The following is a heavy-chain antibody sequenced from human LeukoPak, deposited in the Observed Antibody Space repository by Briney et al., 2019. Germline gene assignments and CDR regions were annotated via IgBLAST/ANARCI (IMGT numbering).Heavy chain of an antibody. CDR1: GGSISSYY. V-gene: IGHV4-4*07. Sequence: SSETLSLTCTASGGSISSYYWSWIRQPAGKGLDWIGRIYTSGSTNYNPSLKSRVTMSVDTSKNQFSLKLSSVTAADTAVYYCARDPPLVVNNYYGMDVWGQGTTVTVYS. CDR2: IYTSGST. J-gene: IGHJ6*02. D-gene: IGHD2-2*01. CDR3: ARDPPLVVNNYYGMDV.